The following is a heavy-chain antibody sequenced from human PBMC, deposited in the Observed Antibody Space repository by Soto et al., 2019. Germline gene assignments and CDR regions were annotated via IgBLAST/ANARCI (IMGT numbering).Heavy chain of an antibody. CDR3: ARGTAVAGHFDY. Sequence: QVQLVQSGAEEKKPGASVKVSCKASGYTFTSYAMHWVRQAPGQRLEWMGWINAGNGNTKYSQKFQGRVTITRDTSASTAYMERSSLRSEDTAVYYCARGTAVAGHFDYWGQGTLVTVSS. CDR1: GYTFTSYA. V-gene: IGHV1-3*05. CDR2: INAGNGNT. J-gene: IGHJ4*02. D-gene: IGHD6-19*01.